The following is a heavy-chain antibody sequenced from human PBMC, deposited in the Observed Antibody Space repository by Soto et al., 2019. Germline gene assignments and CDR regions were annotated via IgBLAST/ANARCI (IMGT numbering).Heavy chain of an antibody. CDR1: GYTFTSYG. Sequence: QVQLVQSGAEVKKPGASVKVSCKASGYTFTSYGISWVRQAPGQGLEWMGWISAYNGNTNYAQKFQGRVTMTTDTSTSTAYMELRSLRSDDTAVYYCASLGIAAAGTAPSFYYYYYGMDVWGQGTTVTVSS. CDR2: ISAYNGNT. D-gene: IGHD6-13*01. CDR3: ASLGIAAAGTAPSFYYYYYGMDV. V-gene: IGHV1-18*01. J-gene: IGHJ6*02.